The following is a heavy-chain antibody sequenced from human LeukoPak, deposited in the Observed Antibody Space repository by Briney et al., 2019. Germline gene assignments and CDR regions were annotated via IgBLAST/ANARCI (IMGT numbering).Heavy chain of an antibody. D-gene: IGHD2-15*01. Sequence: GGSLRLSCAASGFTFSSYAMHWVRQAPSKGLEWVAVISYDGSNKYYADSVKGRFTISRDNSKNTLYLQMNSLRAEDTAVYYCARGYCSGGSCPDAFDIWGQGTMVTVSS. CDR1: GFTFSSYA. J-gene: IGHJ3*02. CDR2: ISYDGSNK. V-gene: IGHV3-30-3*01. CDR3: ARGYCSGGSCPDAFDI.